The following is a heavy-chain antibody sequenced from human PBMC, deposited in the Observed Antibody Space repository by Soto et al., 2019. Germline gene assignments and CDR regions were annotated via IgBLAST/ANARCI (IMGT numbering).Heavy chain of an antibody. D-gene: IGHD2-2*01. J-gene: IGHJ6*02. CDR2: TYYRSKWYN. V-gene: IGHV6-1*01. CDR3: ARDDSDIVVVPAAANYYYGMDV. Sequence: SQTLSLTCAISGDSVSSNSAAWNWIRQSPSRGLEWLGRTYYRSKWYNDYAVSVKSRITINPDTSKNQFSLQLNSVTPEDTAVYYCARDDSDIVVVPAAANYYYGMDVWGQGTTVTVSS. CDR1: GDSVSSNSAA.